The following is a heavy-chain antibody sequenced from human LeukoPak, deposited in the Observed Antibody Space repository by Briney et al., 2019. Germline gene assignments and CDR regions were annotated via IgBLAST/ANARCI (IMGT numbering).Heavy chain of an antibody. CDR1: GFTFSSYA. Sequence: GGSLRLSCAASGFTFSSYAMAWVRQAPGKGLEWVSHILGSGGSTYYADSVKGRFTISRDNSKNTLYLKMNSLRPEDTAVYYCAKVKYEYGDPVGWFDPWGQGSLVTVSS. J-gene: IGHJ5*02. CDR3: AKVKYEYGDPVGWFDP. CDR2: ILGSGGST. D-gene: IGHD4-17*01. V-gene: IGHV3-23*01.